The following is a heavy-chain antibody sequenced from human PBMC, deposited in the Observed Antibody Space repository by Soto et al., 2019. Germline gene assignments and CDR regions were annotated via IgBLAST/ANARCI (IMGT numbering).Heavy chain of an antibody. CDR1: GGSISSYY. CDR2: IYYSGST. D-gene: IGHD3-22*01. J-gene: IGHJ3*02. Sequence: SETLSLTCTVSGGSISSYYWSWIRQPPGKGLEWIGYIYYSGSTNYNPSLKSRVTISVDTSKNQFSLKLSSVTAADTTVYYCARGAIKYYYDSSGYSDFNDAFDIWGQGTMVTVSS. CDR3: ARGAIKYYYDSSGYSDFNDAFDI. V-gene: IGHV4-59*01.